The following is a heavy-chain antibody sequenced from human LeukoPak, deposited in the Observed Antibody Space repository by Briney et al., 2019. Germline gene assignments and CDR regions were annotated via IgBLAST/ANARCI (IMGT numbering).Heavy chain of an antibody. J-gene: IGHJ3*02. CDR3: AFSLEMGAFDI. V-gene: IGHV3-30*03. Sequence: PGGSLRLSCAASGFTFSSYGMHWVRQAPGKGLEWVAVISYDGSNKYYADSVKGRFTISRDNSKNTLYLQMNSLRAGDTAVYYCAFSLEMGAFDIWGQGTMVTVSS. CDR2: ISYDGSNK. D-gene: IGHD1-1*01. CDR1: GFTFSSYG.